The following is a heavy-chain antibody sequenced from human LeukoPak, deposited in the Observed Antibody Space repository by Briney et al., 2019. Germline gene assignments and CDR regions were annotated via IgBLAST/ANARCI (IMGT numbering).Heavy chain of an antibody. J-gene: IGHJ4*02. D-gene: IGHD4-23*01. CDR2: IRGSGGTT. CDR1: GFTFSSYA. Sequence: PGGSLRPSCAASGFTFSSYAMYWVRQAPGKGLEWVSVIRGSGGTTYYADSVKGRFTISRDNSKNMLYLQMNSLRAEDTAVYYCARDARDGYGGNPFDYWGQGTLVTVSS. V-gene: IGHV3-23*01. CDR3: ARDARDGYGGNPFDY.